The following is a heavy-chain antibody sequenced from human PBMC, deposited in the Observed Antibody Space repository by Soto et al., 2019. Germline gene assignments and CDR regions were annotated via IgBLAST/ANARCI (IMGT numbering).Heavy chain of an antibody. Sequence: SVKVSCKASGGTFSSYAISWVRQAPGQGLEWMGGIIPIFGTANYAQKFRGRVTITADESTSTAYMELSSLRSEDTAVYYCARDRYCSGGSCYAKWFDPWGQGTLVTVSS. CDR3: ARDRYCSGGSCYAKWFDP. V-gene: IGHV1-69*13. CDR1: GGTFSSYA. D-gene: IGHD2-15*01. CDR2: IIPIFGTA. J-gene: IGHJ5*02.